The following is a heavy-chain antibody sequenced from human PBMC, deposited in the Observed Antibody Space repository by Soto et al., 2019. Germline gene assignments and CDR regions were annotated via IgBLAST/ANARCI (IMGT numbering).Heavy chain of an antibody. J-gene: IGHJ3*02. CDR3: ARLVIAAAGTILGPYDAFDI. CDR1: GYSFTSYW. CDR2: IDPSDSYT. Sequence: PGESLKLSCKGSGYSFTSYWISWVRQMPGKGLEWMGRIDPSDSYTNYSPSFQGHVTTSAEKPITTPYRKGSSLKASNTAMYYCARLVIAAAGTILGPYDAFDIWGQGTMATFSS. V-gene: IGHV5-10-1*01. D-gene: IGHD6-13*01.